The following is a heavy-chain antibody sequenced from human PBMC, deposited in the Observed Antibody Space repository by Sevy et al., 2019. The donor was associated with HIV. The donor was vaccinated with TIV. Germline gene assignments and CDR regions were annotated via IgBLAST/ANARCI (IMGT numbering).Heavy chain of an antibody. V-gene: IGHV3-30-3*01. Sequence: GGSLRLSCAASGFTFSSYAMHCVRQAPGKGLEWVADIIYDGSKKYYADSVKGRFTISRDNSKNTLYLQMNSLRAEDTAVYYCARDQHDYAGNVRTGWFDPWGQGTLVTVSS. CDR2: IIYDGSKK. CDR3: ARDQHDYAGNVRTGWFDP. D-gene: IGHD4-17*01. J-gene: IGHJ5*02. CDR1: GFTFSSYA.